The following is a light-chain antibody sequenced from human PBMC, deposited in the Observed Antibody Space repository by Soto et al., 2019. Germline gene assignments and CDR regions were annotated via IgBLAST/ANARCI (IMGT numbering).Light chain of an antibody. Sequence: EIVLTQSPATLSLSPGDTATLSCRASQSISIYLAWYQQRPGQAPRLLIYDASNRATGTPARFSGSGSGTAFTLTISSLEPEDFAVYYCQQRSRWPNTFGQGTRLEIK. CDR3: QQRSRWPNT. V-gene: IGKV3-11*01. CDR2: DAS. CDR1: QSISIY. J-gene: IGKJ5*01.